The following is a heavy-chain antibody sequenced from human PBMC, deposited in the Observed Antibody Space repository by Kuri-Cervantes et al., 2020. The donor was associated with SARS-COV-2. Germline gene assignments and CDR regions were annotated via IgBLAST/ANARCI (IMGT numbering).Heavy chain of an antibody. CDR3: ARGTGSYYDFWSGSNFDY. CDR2: IYYSGST. CDR1: GGSISSYY. Sequence: SETLSLTCTVSGGSISSYYCSWIRQPPGKGLEWIGYIYYSGSTNYNPSLKSRVTISVDTSKNQFSLKLSSVTAADTAVYYCARGTGSYYDFWSGSNFDYWGQGTLVTVSS. D-gene: IGHD3-3*01. J-gene: IGHJ4*02. V-gene: IGHV4-59*12.